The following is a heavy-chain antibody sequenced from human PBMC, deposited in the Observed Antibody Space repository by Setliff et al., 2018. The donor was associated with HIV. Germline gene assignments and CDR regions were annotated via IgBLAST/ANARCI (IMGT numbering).Heavy chain of an antibody. CDR3: ARTREMVRGVITPAFDY. CDR2: IIPIFGTA. Sequence: GPSVKVSCKASGGTFSSYTINWVRQAPGQGLEWMGGIIPIFGTANYAQKFQGRVTITTDESTSTAYMELSSLRSEDTALYYCARTREMVRGVITPAFDYWGLGTLVTVSS. D-gene: IGHD3-10*01. J-gene: IGHJ4*02. CDR1: GGTFSSYT. V-gene: IGHV1-69*05.